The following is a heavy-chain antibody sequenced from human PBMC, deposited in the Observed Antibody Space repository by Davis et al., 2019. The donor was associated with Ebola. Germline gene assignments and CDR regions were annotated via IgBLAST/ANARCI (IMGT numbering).Heavy chain of an antibody. Sequence: AASVKVSCKTSGYTFTSYGISWVRQAPGQGLEWMGWISAYNGNTNYAQKLQGRVNMTTETSTSTAYMELRSLRSEDTAVYFCARDSGYSSSSGSYWGQGTLVTVSS. J-gene: IGHJ4*02. CDR3: ARDSGYSSSSGSY. D-gene: IGHD6-6*01. V-gene: IGHV1-18*01. CDR1: GYTFTSYG. CDR2: ISAYNGNT.